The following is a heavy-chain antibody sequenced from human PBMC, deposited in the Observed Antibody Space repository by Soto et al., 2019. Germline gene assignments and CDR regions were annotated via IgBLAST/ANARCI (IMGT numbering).Heavy chain of an antibody. CDR1: GGTFSSYA. Sequence: SVKVSCKASGGTFSSYAISWVRQAPGQGLEWMGGIIPIFGTTKHAQKFQGRVTSSADESTSTVYMELSRLTSEDTALYYCARNHYYDSSGYYYFDYWGQGTPATVSS. CDR3: ARNHYYDSSGYYYFDY. J-gene: IGHJ4*02. D-gene: IGHD3-22*01. CDR2: IIPIFGTT. V-gene: IGHV1-69*13.